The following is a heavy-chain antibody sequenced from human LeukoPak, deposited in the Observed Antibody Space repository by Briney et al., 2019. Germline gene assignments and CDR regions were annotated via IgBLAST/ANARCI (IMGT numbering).Heavy chain of an antibody. D-gene: IGHD3-22*01. Sequence: ASVKVSCKASGYTFTGYYMHWVRQAPGQGLEWMGWINPNSGGTNYAQKFQGRVTMTRDTSISTAYMELSRLRSDDTAVYYCATDLASNYYDSSGQGNAFDIWGQGTMVTVSS. CDR2: INPNSGGT. CDR3: ATDLASNYYDSSGQGNAFDI. CDR1: GYTFTGYY. J-gene: IGHJ3*02. V-gene: IGHV1-2*02.